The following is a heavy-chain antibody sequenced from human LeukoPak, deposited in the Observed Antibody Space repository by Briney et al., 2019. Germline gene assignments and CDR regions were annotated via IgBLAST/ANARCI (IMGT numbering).Heavy chain of an antibody. J-gene: IGHJ4*02. CDR1: GFTFSSYG. CDR3: AREGSGWSYYFDY. Sequence: QAGGSLILSCAASGFTFSSYGMHWVRQAPGKGLEWVAVIWYDGSNKYYADSVKGRFTISRDNSKNTLYLQMNSLRAEDTAVYYCAREGSGWSYYFDYWGQGTLVTVSS. CDR2: IWYDGSNK. V-gene: IGHV3-33*01. D-gene: IGHD6-19*01.